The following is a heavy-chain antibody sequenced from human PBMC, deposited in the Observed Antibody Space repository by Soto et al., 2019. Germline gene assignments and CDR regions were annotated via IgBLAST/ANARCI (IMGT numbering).Heavy chain of an antibody. J-gene: IGHJ6*02. D-gene: IGHD3-10*01. CDR2: IWYDGSNK. Sequence: QVQLVESGGGVVQPGRSLRLSCAASGFTFSSYGMHWVRQAPGKGLEWVAVIWYDGSNKYYADSVKGRFTISRDNSKNPLDLQMNSLRAEDTAVYYFARDFGDYYGMDVWGQGTTVTVSS. V-gene: IGHV3-33*01. CDR3: ARDFGDYYGMDV. CDR1: GFTFSSYG.